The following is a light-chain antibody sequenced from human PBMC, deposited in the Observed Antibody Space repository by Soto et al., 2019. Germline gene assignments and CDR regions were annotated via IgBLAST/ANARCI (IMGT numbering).Light chain of an antibody. CDR1: SSDVGDYNF. J-gene: IGLJ3*02. V-gene: IGLV2-14*03. CDR3: SSHTTSSIWV. Sequence: QSALTQPASVSGSPGQSITISCTGTSSDVGDYNFVSWYQQLPGKAPKLMMYEVSHRPSGVSNRFSGSKSGNTASLTISGLLAEDEAQYYFSSHTTSSIWVFGGGTKLTVL. CDR2: EVS.